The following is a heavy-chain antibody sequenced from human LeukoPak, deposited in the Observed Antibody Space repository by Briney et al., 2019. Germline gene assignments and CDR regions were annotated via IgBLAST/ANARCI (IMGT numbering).Heavy chain of an antibody. CDR3: ARERVATIAFDY. V-gene: IGHV4-39*07. CDR1: GGSISSSSYY. CDR2: IYYSGST. Sequence: SETLSLTCTVSGGSISSSSYYWGWIRQPPGKGLERIGSIYYSGSTYYNPSLKSRVTISVDTSKNQFSLKLSSVTAADTAVYYCARERVATIAFDYWGQGALVTVSS. J-gene: IGHJ4*02. D-gene: IGHD5-24*01.